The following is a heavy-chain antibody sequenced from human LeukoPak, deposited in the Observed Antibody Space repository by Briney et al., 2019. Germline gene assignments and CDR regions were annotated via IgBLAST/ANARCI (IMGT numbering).Heavy chain of an antibody. CDR3: TTDGGYTFDY. Sequence: GGSLRHSRAVSGFTFSNAWMSWGRQAPGKGVGWVGRIISKTEGGLTDYAAPVKGRFTISRDDSKNTLYLQMNSLRTKDPAVYYCTTDGGYTFDYWGQGTLVTVSS. CDR2: IISKTEGGLT. V-gene: IGHV3-15*01. J-gene: IGHJ4*02. CDR1: GFTFSNAW. D-gene: IGHD6-13*01.